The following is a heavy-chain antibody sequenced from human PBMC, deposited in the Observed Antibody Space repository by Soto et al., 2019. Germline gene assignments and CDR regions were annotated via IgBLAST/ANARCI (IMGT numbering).Heavy chain of an antibody. CDR3: AKGGATIPSSSWREG. J-gene: IGHJ6*03. CDR1: EFTFSNYG. D-gene: IGHD2-2*01. Sequence: GGSLRLSCDASEFTFSNYGLSWIRQAPGKGLEWVSAVAGSGGGANYADSVKGRFTISRDNSQNGRYLQTNNLRAEDKAVYYCAKGGATIPSSSWREGWGKGTRGTV. CDR2: VAGSGGGA. V-gene: IGHV3-23*01.